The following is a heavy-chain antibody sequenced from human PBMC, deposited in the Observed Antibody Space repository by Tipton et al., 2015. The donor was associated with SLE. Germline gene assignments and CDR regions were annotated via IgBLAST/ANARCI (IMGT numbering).Heavy chain of an antibody. V-gene: IGHV3-49*03. D-gene: IGHD2-2*01. J-gene: IGHJ5*02. CDR3: TRDSIVEVSAAQYNWFDP. Sequence: SLRLSCTASGFTFGDHAMSWFRQAPGKGLEWVGFIRSKTHGGTTMYAASVKGRFTISRDDSKSIAYLQMNSLKTEDTGVYFCTRDSIVEVSAAQYNWFDPWGQGTLVTVSS. CDR2: IRSKTHGGTT. CDR1: GFTFGDHA.